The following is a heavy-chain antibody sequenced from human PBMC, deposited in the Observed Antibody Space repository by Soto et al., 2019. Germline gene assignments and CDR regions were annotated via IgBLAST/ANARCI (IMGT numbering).Heavy chain of an antibody. J-gene: IGHJ4*02. Sequence: QVQLVESGGGVVQPGRSLRLSCAASGFTFSSYAMHWVRQAPGKGLEWVAGISYDGSNKYYADSVKGRFTISRDNSKNTLYLQMNSLRAEDTAVYYCAGRDYWGQGTLVTVSS. V-gene: IGHV3-30-3*01. D-gene: IGHD2-15*01. CDR1: GFTFSSYA. CDR3: AGRDY. CDR2: ISYDGSNK.